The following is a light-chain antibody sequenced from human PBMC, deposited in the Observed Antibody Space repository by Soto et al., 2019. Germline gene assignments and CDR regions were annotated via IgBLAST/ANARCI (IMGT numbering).Light chain of an antibody. Sequence: QSALTQSASVSGYPGQSITIPCTGTSSDVGGYDYVSWYQQHPGKVPKLIIYEVIKRPSGVSHRFSGSKSGNTASLTISGLQTEDEADYYCSSYTTSSALVFGGGTKVTAL. CDR3: SSYTTSSALV. J-gene: IGLJ2*01. CDR1: SSDVGGYDY. V-gene: IGLV2-14*01. CDR2: EVI.